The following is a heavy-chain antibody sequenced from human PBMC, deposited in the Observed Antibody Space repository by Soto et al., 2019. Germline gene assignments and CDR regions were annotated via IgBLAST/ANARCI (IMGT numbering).Heavy chain of an antibody. CDR3: ARVGLSAADFDY. Sequence: QVQLVEYGGALVEPGGSLRLSCEASGFIFSANYMTWIRQAPGKGLEWVSYIGGTSNVIYYADSVKGRFTISRDNAKNSLYLQMNSLRAEDTAVYYCARVGLSAADFDYWGQGAPVTVSS. V-gene: IGHV3-11*01. CDR1: GFIFSANY. CDR2: IGGTSNVI. D-gene: IGHD6-25*01. J-gene: IGHJ4*02.